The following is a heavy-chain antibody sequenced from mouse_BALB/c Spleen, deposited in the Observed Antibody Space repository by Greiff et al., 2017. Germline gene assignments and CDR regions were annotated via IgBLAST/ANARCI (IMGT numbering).Heavy chain of an antibody. J-gene: IGHJ3*01. V-gene: IGHV1S81*02. Sequence: QVQLQQSGAELVKPGASVKLSCKASGYTFTSYYMYWVKQRPGQGLEWIGEINPSNGGTNFNEKFKSKATLTVDNSSSTAYMQLSSLTSEDSAVYYCTRSGPGGSFAYWGQGTLVTVSA. CDR2: INPSNGGT. CDR3: TRSGPGGSFAY. CDR1: GYTFTSYY.